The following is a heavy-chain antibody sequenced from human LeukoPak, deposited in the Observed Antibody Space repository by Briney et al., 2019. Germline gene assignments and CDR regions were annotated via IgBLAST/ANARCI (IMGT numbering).Heavy chain of an antibody. CDR2: INSDGSWT. V-gene: IGHV3-74*01. J-gene: IGHJ4*02. Sequence: GGSLRLSCAASGFTFSTYDMSWVRQAPGKGLVWVSHINSDGSWTSYADSMKGRFTISKDNAKNTVYLQMNNLRAEDTAVYYCVSFYEAYWGRGTLVTVSS. D-gene: IGHD2/OR15-2a*01. CDR3: VSFYEAY. CDR1: GFTFSTYD.